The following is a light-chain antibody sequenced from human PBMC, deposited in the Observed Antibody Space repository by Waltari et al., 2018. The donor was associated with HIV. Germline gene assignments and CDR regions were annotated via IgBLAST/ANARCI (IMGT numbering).Light chain of an antibody. J-gene: IGKJ1*01. CDR2: AAS. CDR1: QGISNN. CDR3: QQYYTYPRT. V-gene: IGKV1-16*01. Sequence: DIQMTQSPSSLYASVGDRVTITCRASQGISNNLAWHQQKPGNAPQSLIYAASRLQPGIRSRFSGSVSGTDFTITISSLQPEDFATSYCQQYYTYPRTFGQGTKVVIK.